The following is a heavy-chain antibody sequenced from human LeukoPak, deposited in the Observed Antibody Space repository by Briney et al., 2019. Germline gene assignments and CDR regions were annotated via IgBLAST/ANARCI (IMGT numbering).Heavy chain of an antibody. CDR3: AKGDSNGSYVPGDY. D-gene: IGHD6-19*01. V-gene: IGHV3-30*02. CDR1: GFTFRSYG. J-gene: IGHJ4*02. Sequence: GGSLRLSCAASGFTFRSYGMHWVRQAPGKGLEWVAFIRSDGSNKYYADSVKGRFTISRDNSKNTLYLQMNSLRDEDTAVYYCAKGDSNGSYVPGDYWGQGTLVTVSS. CDR2: IRSDGSNK.